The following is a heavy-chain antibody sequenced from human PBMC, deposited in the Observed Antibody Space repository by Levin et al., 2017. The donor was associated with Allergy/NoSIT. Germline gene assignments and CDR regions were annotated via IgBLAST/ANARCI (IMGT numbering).Heavy chain of an antibody. J-gene: IGHJ4*02. Sequence: PSQTLSLTCSVSGGSVSDGLYHWGWIRQPPGKGLEWIASAYYLGNTYYNPSLQSRVTISVDTSKNQFSLKVTSVTAADTAVYYCTRLANGIPSDNWGQGTLVTVSS. CDR1: GGSVSDGLYH. CDR3: TRLANGIPSDN. V-gene: IGHV4-39*01. D-gene: IGHD1-1*01. CDR2: AYYLGNT.